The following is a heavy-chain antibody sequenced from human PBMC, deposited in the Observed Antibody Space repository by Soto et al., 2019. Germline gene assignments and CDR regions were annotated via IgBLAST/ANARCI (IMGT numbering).Heavy chain of an antibody. CDR2: IRSNIYDGTT. CDR1: GCTFRDYA. J-gene: IGHJ3*02. Sequence: GALRLSWMASGCTFRDYAISWFRQAPGEGLQWVSFIRSNIYDGTTEYAASVEGRFTISRDDSKTSLYLQMNSLKTEDTAVYYCASQYSQYRNDAFDIWGQGTMVTVSS. V-gene: IGHV3-49*03. CDR3: ASQYSQYRNDAFDI. D-gene: IGHD5-12*01.